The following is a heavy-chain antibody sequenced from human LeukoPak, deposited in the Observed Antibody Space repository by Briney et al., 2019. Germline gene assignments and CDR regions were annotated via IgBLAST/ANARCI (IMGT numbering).Heavy chain of an antibody. Sequence: SETLSLTCTVSGDSISGFYWNWIRQSPGKGLEWIGYMYSSGGANYNPSLKSRVTISVDTSKIQFSLKLNSVTAEDTAVYYCARHQWVTVFDIWGQGTMVTVSS. J-gene: IGHJ3*02. V-gene: IGHV4-59*08. CDR2: MYSSGGA. CDR1: GDSISGFY. D-gene: IGHD1-26*01. CDR3: ARHQWVTVFDI.